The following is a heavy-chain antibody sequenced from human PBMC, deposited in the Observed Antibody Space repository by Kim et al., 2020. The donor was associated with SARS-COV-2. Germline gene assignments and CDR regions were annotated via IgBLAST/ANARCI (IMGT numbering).Heavy chain of an antibody. V-gene: IGHV3-48*02. CDR3: ARDFGFCSGAACPTPPRFDY. CDR1: GFSFNTYS. Sequence: GGSLRLSCAASGFSFNTYSMVWVRQAPGKGLKWLSYISSSSNTAYYADSVEGRFTISRDNAKNSLYLQMNSLRDEDTALYYCARDFGFCSGAACPTPPRFDYWGRGTLVTVSS. D-gene: IGHD2-15*01. CDR2: ISSSSNTA. J-gene: IGHJ4*02.